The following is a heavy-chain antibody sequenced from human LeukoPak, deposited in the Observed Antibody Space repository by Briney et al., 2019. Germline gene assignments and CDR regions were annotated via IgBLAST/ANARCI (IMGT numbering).Heavy chain of an antibody. CDR1: GFTFGSSW. Sequence: GGSLRLSCAASGFTFGSSWMHWVRQAPEKGLVWVSRISGDGITTTYADSVKGRFTISRDNAENTLYLQMNSVRAEDTAVYYCARGGSPFYWGQGARVTVSS. CDR3: ARGGSPFY. D-gene: IGHD3-10*01. J-gene: IGHJ4*02. V-gene: IGHV3-74*01. CDR2: ISGDGITT.